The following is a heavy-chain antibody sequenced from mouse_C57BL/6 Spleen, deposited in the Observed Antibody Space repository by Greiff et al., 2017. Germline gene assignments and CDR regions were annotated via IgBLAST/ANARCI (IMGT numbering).Heavy chain of an antibody. V-gene: IGHV1-26*01. Sequence: EVQLQQSGPELVKPGASVKISCKASGYTFTDYYMNWVKQSHGKSLERIGDINPNNGGTSYNQKFKGKATLTVDKSSSTAYMERRSLTSEDSAVYYCARESYGSSRAWFAYWGQGTLVTVSA. CDR2: INPNNGGT. CDR3: ARESYGSSRAWFAY. D-gene: IGHD1-1*01. CDR1: GYTFTDYY. J-gene: IGHJ3*01.